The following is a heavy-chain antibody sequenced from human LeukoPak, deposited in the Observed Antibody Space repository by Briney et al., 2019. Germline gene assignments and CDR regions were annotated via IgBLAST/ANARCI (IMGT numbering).Heavy chain of an antibody. D-gene: IGHD2-15*01. CDR1: GLTFSVSG. J-gene: IGHJ4*02. CDR2: ITTSGDST. Sequence: GGSLRLSCGASGLTFSVSGMHWVRQAPGKGLEWVSAITTSGDSTYYADSVKGRFTISRDNSKNTLYLQMNSLRAEDTAIYFCAKRNCSGTNCYPLDSWGRGTLVTVSS. CDR3: AKRNCSGTNCYPLDS. V-gene: IGHV3-23*01.